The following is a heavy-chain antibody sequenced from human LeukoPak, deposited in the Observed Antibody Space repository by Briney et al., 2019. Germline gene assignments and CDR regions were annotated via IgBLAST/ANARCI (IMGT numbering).Heavy chain of an antibody. CDR2: IMMSSSYI. J-gene: IGHJ4*02. V-gene: IGHV3-21*01. CDR1: GFTVSSCS. CDR3: ARDEVPTISDY. D-gene: IGHD2-2*01. Sequence: GGSLRLSWAASGFTVSSCSINWVRQARGKGREWVSSIMMSSSYIYYADSVKGRFTIATNNATNSLYLHINSLRADDTAVYYCARDEVPTISDYWGQGTLVTVSS.